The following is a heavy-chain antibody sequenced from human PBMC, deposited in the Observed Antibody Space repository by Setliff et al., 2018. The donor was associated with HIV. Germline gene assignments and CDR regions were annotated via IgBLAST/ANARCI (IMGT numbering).Heavy chain of an antibody. J-gene: IGHJ3*02. CDR1: GGSVSTSSYS. Sequence: SETLSLTCTVSGGSVSTSSYSWGWIRQPPEKGLEWIGTLYHTGKTYYDSPLNSRVTIAVDTSKDQFSLNLSTVTAADTAVYYCGRVAGYCAPSRCYGYNAFEIWGPGTMVAVSS. V-gene: IGHV4-39*01. D-gene: IGHD2-15*01. CDR3: GRVAGYCAPSRCYGYNAFEI. CDR2: LYHTGKT.